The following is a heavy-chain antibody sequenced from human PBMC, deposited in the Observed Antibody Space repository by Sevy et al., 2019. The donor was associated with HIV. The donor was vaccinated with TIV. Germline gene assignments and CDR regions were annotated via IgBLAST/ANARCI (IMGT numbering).Heavy chain of an antibody. J-gene: IGHJ4*02. CDR3: AREAIDSSAYPLDF. D-gene: IGHD3-22*01. CDR1: GLTFSLYN. Sequence: GGSLRLSCAASGLTFSLYNMNWVRLAPGKGLEWISCISPTGTYTDYADSVRGRFTTSSGNTENFLFLLMNSLRAEDTAVYYCAREAIDSSAYPLDFWGQGTLVTVSS. V-gene: IGHV3-21*01. CDR2: ISPTGTYT.